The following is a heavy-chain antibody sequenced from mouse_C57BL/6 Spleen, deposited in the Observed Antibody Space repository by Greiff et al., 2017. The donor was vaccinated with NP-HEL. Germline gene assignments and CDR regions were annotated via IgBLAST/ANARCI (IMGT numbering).Heavy chain of an antibody. V-gene: IGHV1-82*01. Sequence: QVQLQQSGPELVKPGASVKISCKASGYAFSSSWMNWVKQRPGKGLEWIGRIYPGDGDTNYNGKFKGKATLTADKSSSTAYMQLSSLPSEDSAVYFCARSDYYYGSSYFDYWGQGTTLTVSA. CDR1: GYAFSSSW. CDR2: IYPGDGDT. J-gene: IGHJ2*01. CDR3: ARSDYYYGSSYFDY. D-gene: IGHD1-1*01.